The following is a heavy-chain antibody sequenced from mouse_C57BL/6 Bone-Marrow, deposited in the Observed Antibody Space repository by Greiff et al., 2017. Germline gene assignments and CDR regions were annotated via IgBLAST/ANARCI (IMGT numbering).Heavy chain of an antibody. CDR2: IHPNSGST. CDR3: ASPVVALDYFDY. CDR1: GYTFTSYW. V-gene: IGHV1-64*01. J-gene: IGHJ2*01. D-gene: IGHD1-1*01. Sequence: QVQLQQPGAELVKPGASVKLSCKASGYTFTSYWMHWVKQRPGQGLEWIGMIHPNSGSTNYNEKFKSKATLTVDKSSSTAYMQLSSLASEDSAVYYWASPVVALDYFDYWGQGTTLTVSS.